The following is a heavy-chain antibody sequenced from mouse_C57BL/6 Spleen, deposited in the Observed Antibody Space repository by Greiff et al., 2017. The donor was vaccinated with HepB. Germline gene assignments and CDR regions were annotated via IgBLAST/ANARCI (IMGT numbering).Heavy chain of an antibody. V-gene: IGHV4-1*01. CDR3: ASLYNDYDWFAY. CDR1: GFDFSRYW. CDR2: INPDSSTI. J-gene: IGHJ3*01. Sequence: EVKLQESGGGLVQPGGSLKLSCAASGFDFSRYWMSWVRRAPGKGLEWIGEINPDSSTINYAPSLKDKFIISRDNAKNTLYLQMSKVRSEDTALYYCASLYNDYDWFAYWGQGTLVTVSA. D-gene: IGHD2-4*01.